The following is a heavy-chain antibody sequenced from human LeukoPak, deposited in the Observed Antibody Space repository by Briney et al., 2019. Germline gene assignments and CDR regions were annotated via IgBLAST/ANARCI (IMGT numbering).Heavy chain of an antibody. D-gene: IGHD6-13*01. CDR2: MYSRGDT. CDR1: GLNKNNNY. Sequence: PGGKMILSGAAAGLNKNNNYMSWVRQAPGKGLEWVSVMYSRGDTYYANSVKGRFTFSRDISKNTLYLQMNGLRTEDTAMYYCARDAPQVPAAGVLASWGQGTLVIIS. CDR3: ARDAPQVPAAGVLAS. J-gene: IGHJ5*02. V-gene: IGHV3-53*01.